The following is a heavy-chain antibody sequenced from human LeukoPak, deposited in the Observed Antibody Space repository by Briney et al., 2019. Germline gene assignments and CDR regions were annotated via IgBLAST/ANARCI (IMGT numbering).Heavy chain of an antibody. V-gene: IGHV4-39*01. CDR1: GGSISSNNYY. CDR2: IYYSGST. J-gene: IGHJ4*02. CDR3: ARGLRYFDWYFSD. D-gene: IGHD3-9*01. Sequence: SETLSLTCTVSGGSISSNNYYWGWIRQPPGKGLEWIGSIYYSGSTYYNPSLKGRVTISVDTSKNQFSLKLSSVTAADTAVYYCARGLRYFDWYFSDWGQGTLVTVSS.